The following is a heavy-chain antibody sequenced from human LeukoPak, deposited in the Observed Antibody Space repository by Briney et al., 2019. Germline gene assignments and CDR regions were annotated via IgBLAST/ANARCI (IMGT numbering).Heavy chain of an antibody. D-gene: IGHD1-14*01. CDR3: ARGSGPADP. CDR2: INHSGST. V-gene: IGHV4-34*01. CDR1: GGSFSGYY. Sequence: SETLSLTCAVYGGSFSGYYWSWIRQPPGKGLEWIGEINHSGSTNYNPSLKSRVTISVDTSKNQFSLKLSSVTAADTAVYCCARGSGPADPWGQGTLVTVSS. J-gene: IGHJ5*02.